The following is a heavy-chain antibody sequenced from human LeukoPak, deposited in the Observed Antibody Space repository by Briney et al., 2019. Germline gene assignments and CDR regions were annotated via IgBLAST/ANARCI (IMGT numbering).Heavy chain of an antibody. CDR1: GYTFSNYG. CDR2: ISVYNGNT. D-gene: IGHD1-26*01. Sequence: GASVKVSCKASGYTFSNYGLSWVRQAPGQGLEWMGWISVYNGNTNYAQKFQGRVTMTTDTSTSTAYMELRSLRSDDTAVYYCARDSGSYSIDYWGQGTLVTVSS. CDR3: ARDSGSYSIDY. J-gene: IGHJ4*02. V-gene: IGHV1-18*01.